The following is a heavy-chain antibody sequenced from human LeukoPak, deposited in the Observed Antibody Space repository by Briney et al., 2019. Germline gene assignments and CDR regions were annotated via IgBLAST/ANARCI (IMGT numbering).Heavy chain of an antibody. D-gene: IGHD6-25*01. CDR2: ISGSGGST. CDR1: GFTFSSYA. J-gene: IGHJ6*02. CDR3: ARSEEAGRDYGMDV. V-gene: IGHV3-23*01. Sequence: GGSLRLSCAASGFTFSSYAMSWVRQAPGKGLEWVSAISGSGGSTYYADSVKGRFIISRDNAKNSLYLQMNSLRAEDTAVYYCARSEEAGRDYGMDVWGQGTTVTVSS.